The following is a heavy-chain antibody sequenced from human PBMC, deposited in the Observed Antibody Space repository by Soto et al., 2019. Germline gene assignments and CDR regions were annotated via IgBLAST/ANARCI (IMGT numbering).Heavy chain of an antibody. CDR2: ISYDGSNK. CDR3: ARIGSGNSFDY. V-gene: IGHV3-30-3*01. D-gene: IGHD2-21*02. Sequence: GGSLRLSCGASGFTFSSYAMHWVRQAPGKGLEWVAVISYDGSNKYYADSVKGRFTISRDNSKNTLYLQMNSLRAEDTAVYYCARIGSGNSFDYWGQGTLVTAPQ. CDR1: GFTFSSYA. J-gene: IGHJ4*02.